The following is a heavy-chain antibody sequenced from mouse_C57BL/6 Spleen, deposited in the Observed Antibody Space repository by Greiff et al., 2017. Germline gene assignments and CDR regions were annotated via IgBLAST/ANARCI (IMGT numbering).Heavy chain of an antibody. Sequence: LVESGPELVKPGASVKISCKASGYAFSSSWMNWVKQRPGKGLEWIGRIYPGDGDTNYNGKFKGKATLTADKSSSTAYMQLSSLTSEDSAVYFCARDGLGPAWFAYWGQGTLVTVSA. V-gene: IGHV1-82*01. J-gene: IGHJ3*01. CDR2: IYPGDGDT. CDR1: GYAFSSSW. D-gene: IGHD3-3*01. CDR3: ARDGLGPAWFAY.